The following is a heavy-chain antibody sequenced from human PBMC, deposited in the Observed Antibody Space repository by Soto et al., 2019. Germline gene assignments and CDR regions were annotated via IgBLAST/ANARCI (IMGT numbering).Heavy chain of an antibody. CDR2: ISGNGGST. V-gene: IGHV3-23*01. J-gene: IGHJ4*02. CDR3: AKDRGGYCTSTTCYGGGSFDY. D-gene: IGHD2-2*01. CDR1: GFTFSSYA. Sequence: EVQLLESGGGLVQPGGSLRLSCAASGFTFSSYAMSWVRQAPGKGLEWVSSISGNGGSTNYADSVKGRFTISRDNSKNRLYLQMNSMRAEDTARYCCAKDRGGYCTSTTCYGGGSFDYWGQGTLVTVSS.